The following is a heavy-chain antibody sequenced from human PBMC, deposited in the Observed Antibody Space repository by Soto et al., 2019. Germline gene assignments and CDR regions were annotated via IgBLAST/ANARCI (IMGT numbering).Heavy chain of an antibody. CDR3: TKDPTSYDSSAQFDS. D-gene: IGHD3-22*01. Sequence: GGSLRLSCAASGFSFNIFAMNWVRQAPGQGLEWVSGISGGGGSTYYADSVKGRFTISRDNSNNTLYLQMNSLRAEDTAVYYCTKDPTSYDSSAQFDSWGQGTLVTVSS. CDR2: ISGGGGST. CDR1: GFSFNIFA. J-gene: IGHJ4*02. V-gene: IGHV3-23*01.